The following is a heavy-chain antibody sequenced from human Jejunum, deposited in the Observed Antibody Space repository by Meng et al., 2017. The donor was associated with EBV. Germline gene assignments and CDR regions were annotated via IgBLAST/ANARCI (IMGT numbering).Heavy chain of an antibody. CDR1: GFTFSSYA. CDR2: FSGSGGPT. CDR3: AKDVVGATDF. J-gene: IGHJ4*02. Sequence: VQVVESGGGLVQPGGSLILSCAAPGFTFSSYAMTWVRQAPGKGLEWLSTFSGSGGPTYYADSVRGRFTISRDNSKTTLYLQMNTLRAEDTAVYYCAKDVVGATDFWGQGTLVTVSS. V-gene: IGHV3-23*04. D-gene: IGHD1-26*01.